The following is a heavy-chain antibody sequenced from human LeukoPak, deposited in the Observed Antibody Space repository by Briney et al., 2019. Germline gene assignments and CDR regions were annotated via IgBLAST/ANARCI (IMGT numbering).Heavy chain of an antibody. CDR2: MNPNSGNT. CDR1: GYTFTSYD. J-gene: IGHJ4*02. CDR3: ARGERRTGYSSSWYDLDY. D-gene: IGHD6-13*01. V-gene: IGHV1-8*01. Sequence: VKLSCKASGYTFTSYDINWVRQATGQGLEWMGWMNPNSGNTGYAQKFQGRVTMTRNTSISTAYMELSSLRSEDTAVYYCARGERRTGYSSSWYDLDYWGQGTLVTVSP.